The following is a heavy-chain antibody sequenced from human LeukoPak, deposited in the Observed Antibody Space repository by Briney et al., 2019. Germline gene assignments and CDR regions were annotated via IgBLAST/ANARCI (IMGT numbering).Heavy chain of an antibody. CDR1: GYSFTSYW. CDR3: ARSFIDAFDI. Sequence: ASVKVSCKASGYSFTSYWIGWVRQMPGKGLEWMGIIYPGDSDTRYSPSFQGQVTISAGKSISTAYLQWSSLKASDTAMYYCARSFIDAFDIWGQGTMVTVSS. V-gene: IGHV5-51*01. CDR2: IYPGDSDT. J-gene: IGHJ3*02.